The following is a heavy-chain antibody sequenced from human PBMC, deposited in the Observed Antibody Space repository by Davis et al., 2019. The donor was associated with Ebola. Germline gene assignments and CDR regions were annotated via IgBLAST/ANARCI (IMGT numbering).Heavy chain of an antibody. V-gene: IGHV1-69*04. CDR1: GGTFSSYA. J-gene: IGHJ4*02. CDR2: IIPILGIA. Sequence: SVKVSCKASGGTFSSYAISWVRQAPGQGLEWMGRIIPILGIANYAQKLQGRVTMTTDTSTSTAYMELRSLRSDDTAVYYCARGPKVVTAPLDYWGQGTLVTVSS. D-gene: IGHD2-21*02. CDR3: ARGPKVVTAPLDY.